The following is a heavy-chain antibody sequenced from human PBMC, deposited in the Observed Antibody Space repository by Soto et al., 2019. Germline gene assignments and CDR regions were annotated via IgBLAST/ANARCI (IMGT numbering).Heavy chain of an antibody. CDR3: ARPQYSGYDGPLSS. J-gene: IGHJ5*02. D-gene: IGHD5-12*01. CDR1: GGSIASTDYY. Sequence: PSETLSLTCTVSGGSIASTDYYWGWMRQSPGKGLQWIGSIYYSGRTYYNPSLRSRLNISVDTSKNQCSLKLTSVSAAETVVYSCARPQYSGYDGPLSSWAQGTLVTVSS. V-gene: IGHV4-39*01. CDR2: IYYSGRT.